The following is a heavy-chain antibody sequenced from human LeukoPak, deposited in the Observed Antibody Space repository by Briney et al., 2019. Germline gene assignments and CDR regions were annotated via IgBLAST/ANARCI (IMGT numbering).Heavy chain of an antibody. CDR1: GFTFSSYA. D-gene: IGHD4-17*01. J-gene: IGHJ4*02. CDR3: ATQYGDYPVFDY. V-gene: IGHV3-23*01. Sequence: GGSLRLSCAASGFTFSSYAMSWVRQAPGKGLEWVSAISGSGGSTYYADSVKGRFTISRDNAKNSLYLQMNSLRAEDTAVYYCATQYGDYPVFDYWGQGTLVTVSS. CDR2: ISGSGGST.